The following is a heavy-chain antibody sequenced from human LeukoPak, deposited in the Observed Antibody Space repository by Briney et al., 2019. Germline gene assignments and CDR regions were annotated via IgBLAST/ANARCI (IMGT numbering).Heavy chain of an antibody. CDR3: TTDITRGIVVVVAAIPYYYGMDV. J-gene: IGHJ6*02. CDR1: GFTFSNYA. D-gene: IGHD2-15*01. CDR2: IKGKTDGGTT. Sequence: GGSLRLSCAASGFTFSNYAMSWVRQAPGKGLGWVSRIKGKTDGGTTDYAAPVKGRSTISRDDSKNTLYLQMNSLKTEDTAVYYCTTDITRGIVVVVAAIPYYYGMDVWGQGTTVTVSS. V-gene: IGHV3-15*01.